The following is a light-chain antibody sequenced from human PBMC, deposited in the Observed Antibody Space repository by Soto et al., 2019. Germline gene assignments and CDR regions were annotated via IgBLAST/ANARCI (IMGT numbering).Light chain of an antibody. Sequence: IVLTQSPATLSLSPGERATLSCRASQGVVNHLDRFVQKPGQAPRLLIYATSNRATGIPARFSGSGSGTDFTLTVSSLEPEDFAFYYCQQRYSWPLSFGGGTKVEFK. J-gene: IGKJ4*01. CDR3: QQRYSWPLS. CDR1: QGVVNH. V-gene: IGKV3-11*01. CDR2: ATS.